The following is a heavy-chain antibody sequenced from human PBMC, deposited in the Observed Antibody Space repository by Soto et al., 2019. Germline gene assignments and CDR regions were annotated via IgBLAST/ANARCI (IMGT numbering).Heavy chain of an antibody. V-gene: IGHV3-23*01. CDR1: GFTFSSYA. CDR2: ISGSGGST. J-gene: IGHJ4*02. Sequence: GGSLRLSCAASGFTFSSYAMSWVRQAPGKGLEWVSAISGSGGSTYYADSVKGRFTISRDNSKNTLYLQMNSLRAEDTAVYYCAKDFRVKGWDGIWFGEFVYWGQGTLVTVSS. CDR3: AKDFRVKGWDGIWFGEFVY. D-gene: IGHD3-10*01.